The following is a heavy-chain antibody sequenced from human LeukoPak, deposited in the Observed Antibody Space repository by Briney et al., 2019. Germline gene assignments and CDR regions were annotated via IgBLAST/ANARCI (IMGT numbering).Heavy chain of an antibody. V-gene: IGHV3-21*05. CDR1: GFTFSSYG. J-gene: IGHJ4*02. D-gene: IGHD1-20*01. CDR2: ISISSTYL. CDR3: ARGNWFVDY. Sequence: KSGGSLRLSCEASGFTFSSYGMSWLRRTPGKGLEWLSYISISSTYLHYADSVKGRFTISRDNAKKSLFLQMNSLRADDTAVYYCARGNWFVDYWGQGTLVTVSS.